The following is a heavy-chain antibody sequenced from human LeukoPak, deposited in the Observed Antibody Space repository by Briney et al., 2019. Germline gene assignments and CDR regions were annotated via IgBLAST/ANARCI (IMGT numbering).Heavy chain of an antibody. CDR1: RYTFTGYY. J-gene: IGHJ6*02. CDR2: INPNSGGT. V-gene: IGHV1-2*02. Sequence: ASVKVSCKASRYTFTGYYMHWVRQAPGQGLEWMGWINPNSGGTNYAQKFQGRVTMTRDTSISTAYMELSRLRSDDTAVYYCARVPLRYFDWLLKDAYYYYYGMDVWGQGTTVTVSS. CDR3: ARVPLRYFDWLLKDAYYYYYGMDV. D-gene: IGHD3-9*01.